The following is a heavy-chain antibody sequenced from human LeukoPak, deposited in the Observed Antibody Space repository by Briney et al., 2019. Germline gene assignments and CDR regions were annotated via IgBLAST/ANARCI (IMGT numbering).Heavy chain of an antibody. CDR3: AGTYYYDSSGYYPAFDY. CDR2: INAGNGNT. D-gene: IGHD3-22*01. CDR1: GYTFTSYA. Sequence: GASVKVSCKASGYTFTSYAMHWVRQAPGQRLEWMGWINAGNGNTKYSQRFQGRVTITRDTSASRAYMELSSLRSEDTAVYYCAGTYYYDSSGYYPAFDYWGQGTLVTVSS. V-gene: IGHV1-3*01. J-gene: IGHJ4*02.